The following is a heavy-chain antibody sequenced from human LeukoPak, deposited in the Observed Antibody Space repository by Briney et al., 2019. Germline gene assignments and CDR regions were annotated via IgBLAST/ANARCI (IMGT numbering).Heavy chain of an antibody. J-gene: IGHJ4*02. D-gene: IGHD3-10*01. Sequence: GGSLRLSCGASGFSFTTYWMAWVRQAPGKGLEWVANIKQDGTEKYYVDSVKGRFTVSRDYARNSLYLQLNSLRAEDTAVYYCARLSEMFRGPQVIYYFDYWGQGTLVTVSS. CDR3: ARLSEMFRGPQVIYYFDY. V-gene: IGHV3-7*01. CDR2: IKQDGTEK. CDR1: GFSFTTYW.